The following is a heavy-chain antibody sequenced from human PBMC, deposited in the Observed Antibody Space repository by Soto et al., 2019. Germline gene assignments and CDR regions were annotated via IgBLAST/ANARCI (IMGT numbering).Heavy chain of an antibody. D-gene: IGHD3-10*01. J-gene: IGHJ4*01. CDR3: ARDLGEASAI. CDR2: ISSSSSYI. CDR1: GFPFRSSS. V-gene: IGHV3-21*01. Sequence: EVQLVESGGDLVKPGGSLRLSCAASGFPFRSSSLNWVRQAPGKGLEWVSSISSSSSYIYYADSVKGRFTISRDNAQYALYLQMNSLRADDTAVYYCARDLGEASAIWGHGTLVTVSS.